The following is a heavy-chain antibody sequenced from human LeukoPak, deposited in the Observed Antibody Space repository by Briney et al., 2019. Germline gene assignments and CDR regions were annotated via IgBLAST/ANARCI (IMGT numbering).Heavy chain of an antibody. J-gene: IGHJ5*02. Sequence: ASVKVSCKASGYTFTSYGISWVRQAPGQGLEWMGWISAYNGNTNYAQELQGRVTMTTDTSTSTAYMELRSLRSDDTAVYYCAREVVATTYNWFDPWGQGTLVTVSS. CDR1: GYTFTSYG. CDR3: AREVVATTYNWFDP. CDR2: ISAYNGNT. D-gene: IGHD5-12*01. V-gene: IGHV1-18*01.